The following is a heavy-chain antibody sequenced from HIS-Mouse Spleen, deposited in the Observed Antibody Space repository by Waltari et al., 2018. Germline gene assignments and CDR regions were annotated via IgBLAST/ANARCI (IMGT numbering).Heavy chain of an antibody. J-gene: IGHJ2*01. CDR3: AREIPYSSSWYDWYFDL. V-gene: IGHV4-39*07. CDR2: IYYSGST. Sequence: QLQLQESGPGLVKPSETLSLTCTVPGCSISSSSYYWGWTRQPQGKGLEWIGSIYYSGSTYYNPSLKSRVTISVDTSKNQFSLKLSSVTAADTAVYYCAREIPYSSSWYDWYFDLWGRGTLVTVSS. CDR1: GCSISSSSYY. D-gene: IGHD6-13*01.